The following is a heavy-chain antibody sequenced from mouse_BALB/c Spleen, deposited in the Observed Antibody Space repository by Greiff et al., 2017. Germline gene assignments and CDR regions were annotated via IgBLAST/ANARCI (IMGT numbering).Heavy chain of an antibody. J-gene: IGHJ2*01. CDR3: ARWDRYDGEEY. CDR1: GYTFTSYW. CDR2: INPSNGRT. V-gene: IGHV1S81*02. Sequence: QVQLQQPGAELVKPGASVKLSCKASGYTFTSYWMHWVKQRPGQGLEWIGEINPSNGRTNYNEKFKSKATLTVDKSSSTAYMQLSSLTSEDSAVYYCARWDRYDGEEYWGQGTTLTVSS. D-gene: IGHD2-14*01.